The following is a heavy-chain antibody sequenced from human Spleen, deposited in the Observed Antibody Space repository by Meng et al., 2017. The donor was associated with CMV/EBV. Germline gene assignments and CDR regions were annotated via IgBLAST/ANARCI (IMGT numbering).Heavy chain of an antibody. J-gene: IGHJ5*02. CDR1: YTFTHYY. CDR3: ARDRRVSDYDDSNWFDP. Sequence: YTFTHYYIHWVRQAHGQGLEWMGIIDPSGGDTSYAQRYKDRVTMTRDTSTSTVYMELSSLTSEDTAVYYCARDRRVSDYDDSNWFDPWGQGTLVTVSS. V-gene: IGHV1-46*01. CDR2: IDPSGGDT. D-gene: IGHD5-12*01.